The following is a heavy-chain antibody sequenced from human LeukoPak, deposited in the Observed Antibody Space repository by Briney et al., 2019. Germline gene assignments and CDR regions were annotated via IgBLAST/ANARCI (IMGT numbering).Heavy chain of an antibody. J-gene: IGHJ5*02. V-gene: IGHV1-24*01. Sequence: RASVKVSCKVSGYTLTELSMHWVRQAPGKGLEWMGGFDPEDGETIYAQKFQGRVTMTEDTSTDTAYMELSSLRSEDTAVYYCATIILGYCSGGSCYSGSPRWFDPWGQRTLVTVSS. CDR3: ATIILGYCSGGSCYSGSPRWFDP. CDR2: FDPEDGET. CDR1: GYTLTELS. D-gene: IGHD2-15*01.